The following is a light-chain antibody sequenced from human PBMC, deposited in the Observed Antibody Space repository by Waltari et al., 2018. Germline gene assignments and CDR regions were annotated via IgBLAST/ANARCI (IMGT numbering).Light chain of an antibody. Sequence: DVQMTQSPSTLSVSVGDRVTITCRASQTISNWLAWYQQKPGKAPTLLIYKASSLQGGVPSRFSGSGSGAEFTLTISSLQPDDFATYYCHQYNAYPWTFGQGTKVEIK. V-gene: IGKV1-5*03. CDR1: QTISNW. CDR3: HQYNAYPWT. CDR2: KAS. J-gene: IGKJ1*01.